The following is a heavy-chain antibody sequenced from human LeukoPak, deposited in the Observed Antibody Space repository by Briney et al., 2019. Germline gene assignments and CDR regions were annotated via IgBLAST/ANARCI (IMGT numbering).Heavy chain of an antibody. D-gene: IGHD3-3*01. CDR1: GYTFTNYG. CDR2: ISTYDGNT. J-gene: IGHJ4*02. V-gene: IGHV1-18*01. CDR3: ARDLLDFWSAPAYLDY. Sequence: ASVKVSCKTSGYTFTNYGISWVRQAPGQGLEWVGWISTYDGNTDYLQKFQGRVIMTKDTTTNTSYMELTSLRSDDTAVYYCARDLLDFWSAPAYLDYWGQGTLVTVSS.